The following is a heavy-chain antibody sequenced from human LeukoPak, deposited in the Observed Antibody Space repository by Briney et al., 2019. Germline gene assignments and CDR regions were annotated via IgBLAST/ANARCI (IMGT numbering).Heavy chain of an antibody. Sequence: GGSLRLSCAASGFTFSSYSMNWVRQAPGKGLEWVSVIYSGGSTYYADSVKGRFTISRDNSKNTLYLQMNSLRAEDTAVYYCAVDSSGYYYGIDDAFDIWGQGTMVTVSS. D-gene: IGHD3-22*01. J-gene: IGHJ3*02. CDR2: IYSGGST. CDR3: AVDSSGYYYGIDDAFDI. CDR1: GFTFSSYS. V-gene: IGHV3-53*01.